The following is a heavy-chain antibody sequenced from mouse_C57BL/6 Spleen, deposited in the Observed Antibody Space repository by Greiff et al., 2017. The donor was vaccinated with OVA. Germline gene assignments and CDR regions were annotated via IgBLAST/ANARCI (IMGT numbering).Heavy chain of an antibody. V-gene: IGHV1-75*01. J-gene: IGHJ1*03. D-gene: IGHD1-1*01. Sequence: QVQLKESGPELVKPGASVKISCKASGYTFTDYYINWVKQRPGQGLELIGWIFPGSGSTYYNEKFKGKATLTVDKSSSTAYMLLSSLTSEDSAVYFYERGGGSSVWYFDVWGTGTTVTVSS. CDR2: IFPGSGST. CDR3: ERGGGSSVWYFDV. CDR1: GYTFTDYY.